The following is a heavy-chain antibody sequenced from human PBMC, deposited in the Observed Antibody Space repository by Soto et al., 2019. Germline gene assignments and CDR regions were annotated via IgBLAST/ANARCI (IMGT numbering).Heavy chain of an antibody. CDR2: ISSNTLSA. CDR1: GFSFSTYA. V-gene: IGHV3-64*01. D-gene: IGHD2-15*01. J-gene: IGHJ2*01. Sequence: EEPLVESGGALVQPGGSLRLSCAASGFSFSTYAIHWVRQAPGKGLEYVSAISSNTLSAYYANSVKGRFSISRDNSQGRVYLQLGSLTTEDMAVYYCARKGSATTASNWYFDLWGRGTLVTVSS. CDR3: ARKGSATTASNWYFDL.